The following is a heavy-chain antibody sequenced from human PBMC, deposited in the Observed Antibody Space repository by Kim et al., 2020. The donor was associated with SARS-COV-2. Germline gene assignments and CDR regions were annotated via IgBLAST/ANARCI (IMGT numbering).Heavy chain of an antibody. J-gene: IGHJ4*02. CDR2: T. CDR3: ARDSSAYGFDY. V-gene: IGHV3-53*01. D-gene: IGHD3-22*01. Sequence: TFYADSGKGRFTISRDNSKNTLYLQMNSLRAEDTAVYYCARDSSAYGFDYWGQGTLVTVSS.